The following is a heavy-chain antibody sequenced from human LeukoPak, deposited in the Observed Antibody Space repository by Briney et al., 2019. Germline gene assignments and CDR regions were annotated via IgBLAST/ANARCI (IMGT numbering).Heavy chain of an antibody. Sequence: GKSLRLSCAASGFSFSSYDMHWVRQAPGKGLEWVAIIWFDGSDKYYGDSVKGRFTISRDNSKNTLYLQMNSLRVEDTAVYYCARDLNQEDFDYWGQGTLVAVSS. J-gene: IGHJ4*02. V-gene: IGHV3-33*01. CDR2: IWFDGSDK. D-gene: IGHD3-9*01. CDR3: ARDLNQEDFDY. CDR1: GFSFSSYD.